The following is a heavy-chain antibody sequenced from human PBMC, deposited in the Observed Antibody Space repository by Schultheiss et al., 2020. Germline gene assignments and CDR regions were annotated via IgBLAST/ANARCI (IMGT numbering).Heavy chain of an antibody. CDR3: AHTKIVGATDFDY. V-gene: IGHV2-70*04. CDR1: GFSLSTSGMR. J-gene: IGHJ4*02. CDR2: IDWDDDK. D-gene: IGHD1-26*01. Sequence: SGPTLVKPTQTLTLTCTFSGFSLSTSGMRASWIRQPPGKALEWLARIDWDDDKFYSTSLKTRLTISKDTSKNQVVLTMTNMDPVDTATYYCAHTKIVGATDFDYWGQGTLVNVSS.